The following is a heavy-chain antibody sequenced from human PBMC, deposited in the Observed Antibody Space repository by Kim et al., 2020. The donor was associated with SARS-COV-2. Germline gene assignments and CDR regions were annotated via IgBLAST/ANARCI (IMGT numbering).Heavy chain of an antibody. J-gene: IGHJ6*02. CDR2: ISYDGSNK. D-gene: IGHD6-19*01. V-gene: IGHV3-30-3*01. CDR1: GFTFSSYA. Sequence: GGSLRLSCAASGFTFSSYAMHWVRQAPGKGLEWVAVISYDGSNKYYADSVKGRVTISRDNAKNTLYLQMNNLRAEDTAVYYCARAHSSGWYGGMDVWGQGNTVTVSS. CDR3: ARAHSSGWYGGMDV.